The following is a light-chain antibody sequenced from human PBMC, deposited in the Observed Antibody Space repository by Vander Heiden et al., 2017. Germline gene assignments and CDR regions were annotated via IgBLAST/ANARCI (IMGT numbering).Light chain of an antibody. CDR3: QSWDSGSVL. CDR2: KDE. Sequence: SYNLAPPPSVSVSPGQQARIPCSGVKLGYKLTAWYQQKAAQSHVLVIHKDERRPTGIPERFAGAHYGSTATLTISETQPMEEANYYCQSWDSGSVLFGEGTKLTVL. V-gene: IGLV3-1*01. CDR1: KLGYKL. J-gene: IGLJ2*01.